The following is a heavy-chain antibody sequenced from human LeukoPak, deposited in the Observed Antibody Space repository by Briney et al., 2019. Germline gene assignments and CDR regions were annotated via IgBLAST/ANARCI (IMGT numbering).Heavy chain of an antibody. J-gene: IGHJ4*02. Sequence: QPGRSLRLSCAASGFSFDDYAMHWVRQIPGKGLEWVSGLAWNSGTIKYADSVKGRFTISRDNAKNSLYLQMNSLRAEDTAVYYCAGGSRASIAVAGRKYDYWGQGTLVTVSS. CDR2: LAWNSGTI. D-gene: IGHD6-19*01. CDR3: AGGSRASIAVAGRKYDY. CDR1: GFSFDDYA. V-gene: IGHV3-9*01.